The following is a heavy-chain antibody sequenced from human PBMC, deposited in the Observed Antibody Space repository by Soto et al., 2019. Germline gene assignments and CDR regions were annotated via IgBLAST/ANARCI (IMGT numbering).Heavy chain of an antibody. Sequence: ASVKVSCKASGYTFMNYDINWVRQATGQGLEWMGWMNPKSGNTGYAQKFQGRVTMTRNTSISTAYMELSSLSSEDTAVYYCARGQYSSSWYALDYWGQGTQVTVSS. CDR2: MNPKSGNT. D-gene: IGHD6-13*01. J-gene: IGHJ4*02. V-gene: IGHV1-8*01. CDR3: ARGQYSSSWYALDY. CDR1: GYTFMNYD.